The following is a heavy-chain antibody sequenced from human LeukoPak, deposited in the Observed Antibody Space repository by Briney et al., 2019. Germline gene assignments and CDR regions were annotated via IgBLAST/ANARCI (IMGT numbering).Heavy chain of an antibody. J-gene: IGHJ5*02. CDR2: IKQDGSVQ. CDR1: GFTLSKYW. V-gene: IGHV3-7*02. CDR3: AGGMYSGSFDP. D-gene: IGHD1-26*01. Sequence: VFLRLSCAASGFTLSKYWISWVRPAPGKGLHWVANIKQDGSVQYYVDSVKGRCTISRDNAKNSLYLQMNSLRAEDTAVYYCAGGMYSGSFDPWGQGTLVTVAS.